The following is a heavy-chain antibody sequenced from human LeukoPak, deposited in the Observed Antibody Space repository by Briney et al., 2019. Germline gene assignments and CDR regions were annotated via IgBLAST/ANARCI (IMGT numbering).Heavy chain of an antibody. CDR3: ASSLGYSYGYPPDY. CDR2: IYYSGST. V-gene: IGHV4-59*08. Sequence: PSETLSLTCTVSGGSISSYYWSWIRQPPGKGLEWIGYIYYSGSTNYNPSLKSRVTISVDTSKSQFSLKLSSVTAADTAVYYCASSLGYSYGYPPDYWGQGTLVTVSS. D-gene: IGHD5-18*01. CDR1: GGSISSYY. J-gene: IGHJ4*02.